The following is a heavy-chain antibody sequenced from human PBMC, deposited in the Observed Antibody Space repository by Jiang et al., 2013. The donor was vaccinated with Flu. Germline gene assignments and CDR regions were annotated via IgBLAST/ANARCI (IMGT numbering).Heavy chain of an antibody. V-gene: IGHV4-59*01. Sequence: GPGLVKPSETLSLTCTVSGGSIGGYYWSWIRQPPGKGLEWIGYIYYGGTTNYNPSLKSRVTISVDTSKKQFSLKLNSVTAADTAVYYCVRGHCSTGSCYPXIPDHYYYGMDVWGQGPRSP. J-gene: IGHJ6*02. CDR1: GGSIGGYY. CDR2: IYYGGTT. D-gene: IGHD2-15*01. CDR3: VRGHCSTGSCYPXIPDHYYYGMDV.